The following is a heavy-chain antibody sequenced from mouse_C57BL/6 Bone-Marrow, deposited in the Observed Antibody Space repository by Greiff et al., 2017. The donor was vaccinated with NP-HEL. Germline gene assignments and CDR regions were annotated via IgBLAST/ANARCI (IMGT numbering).Heavy chain of an antibody. Sequence: VQLQQSGAELVRPGASVTLSCKASGYTFTDYEMHWVKQTPVHGLEWIGAIDPETGGTAYNQKFKGKAILTADKSSSTAYMELRSLTSEDSAVYYCTRWGHYYGWYFDVWGTGTTVTVSS. CDR1: GYTFTDYE. V-gene: IGHV1-15*01. D-gene: IGHD1-2*01. J-gene: IGHJ1*03. CDR3: TRWGHYYGWYFDV. CDR2: IDPETGGT.